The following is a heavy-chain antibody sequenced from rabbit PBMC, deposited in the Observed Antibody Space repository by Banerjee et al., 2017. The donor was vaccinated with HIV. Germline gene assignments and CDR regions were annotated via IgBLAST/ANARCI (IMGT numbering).Heavy chain of an antibody. V-gene: IGHV1S40*01. CDR2: IYGGSGGSS. CDR3: ARGDDYAGYGYSW. D-gene: IGHD8-1*01. CDR1: GLSFSGRDY. Sequence: QSLEESGGDLVKPGASLTLTCTASGLSFSGRDYMGWVRQAPGKGLEWIACIYGGSGGSSHYANWAKGRFTISKTSSTTVTLQMTSLTAADTATYFCARGDDYAGYGYSWWGPGTLVTVS. J-gene: IGHJ4*01.